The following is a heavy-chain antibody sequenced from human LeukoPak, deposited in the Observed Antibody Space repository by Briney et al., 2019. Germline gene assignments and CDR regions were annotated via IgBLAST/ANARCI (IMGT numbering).Heavy chain of an antibody. D-gene: IGHD3-10*01. V-gene: IGHV5-10-1*01. Sequence: GESLKISCKGSGYSFTSYWISWVRQMPGKGLEWMGRIDPSDSYTNYSPSFQGHVTISADKSISTAYLQWSSLKASDTAMYYCAGHLMVRGVPYWFDPWGQGTLVTVSS. CDR2: IDPSDSYT. CDR1: GYSFTSYW. CDR3: AGHLMVRGVPYWFDP. J-gene: IGHJ5*02.